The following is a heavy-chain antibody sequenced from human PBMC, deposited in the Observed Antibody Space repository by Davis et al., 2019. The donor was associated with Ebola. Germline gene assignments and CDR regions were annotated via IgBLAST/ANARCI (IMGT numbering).Heavy chain of an antibody. V-gene: IGHV3-23*01. D-gene: IGHD3-22*01. Sequence: PGGSLRLSCAASGFSFSTYAMSWVRQAPGKGLEWVSLVTGDGSATSHADSVKGRFTISRDNSENMLFLRLSSLRAEDTAMYYCAKHGGSGYGLDYLDSWGHGTLVTVSS. CDR2: VTGDGSAT. CDR3: AKHGGSGYGLDYLDS. CDR1: GFSFSTYA. J-gene: IGHJ4*01.